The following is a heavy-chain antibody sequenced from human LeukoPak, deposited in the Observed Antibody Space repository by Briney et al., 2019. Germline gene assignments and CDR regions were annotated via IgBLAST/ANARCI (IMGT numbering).Heavy chain of an antibody. CDR2: INHSGST. CDR3: ARGFLNSAFDF. V-gene: IGHV4-34*01. CDR1: GGSFSGYY. D-gene: IGHD2/OR15-2a*01. Sequence: SETLSLTCAVYGGSFSGYYWSWIRQPPGKGLEWIGEINHSGSTNYNPSLKSRVTISVDSSKNQFSLKLNSETAADTAVYYCARGFLNSAFDFWGHGTVVTVSS. J-gene: IGHJ3*01.